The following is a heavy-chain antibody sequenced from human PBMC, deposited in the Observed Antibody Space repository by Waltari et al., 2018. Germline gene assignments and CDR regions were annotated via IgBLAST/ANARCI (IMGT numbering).Heavy chain of an antibody. D-gene: IGHD3-16*01. CDR3: AKEFGGAGSSYMSYFDS. CDR1: GFSFRNHG. V-gene: IGHV3-30*18. CDR2: ISYDGGTK. Sequence: QVLLGESGGGVVQPGRSLRLSCAASGFSFRNHGMHWVRQAPGKGLEGVAVISYDGGTKYYRDSVEGRFTVSRDNSKNTMYLEMNSLRVEDTAIYYCAKEFGGAGSSYMSYFDSWGQGTLVTVSS. J-gene: IGHJ4*02.